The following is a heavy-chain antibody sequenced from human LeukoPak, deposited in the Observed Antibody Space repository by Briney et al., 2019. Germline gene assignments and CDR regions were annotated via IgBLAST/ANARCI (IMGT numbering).Heavy chain of an antibody. Sequence: SETLSLTCAVYGGSFSGYYWSWIRQPPGKGLEWIGEINHSGSTNYNPSLKSRVTISVDTSKNQFSLKLSSVTAADTAVYYCARGVVAATADSFDYWGQGTLVTVSS. CDR1: GGSFSGYY. CDR3: ARGVVAATADSFDY. D-gene: IGHD2-15*01. CDR2: INHSGST. V-gene: IGHV4-34*01. J-gene: IGHJ4*02.